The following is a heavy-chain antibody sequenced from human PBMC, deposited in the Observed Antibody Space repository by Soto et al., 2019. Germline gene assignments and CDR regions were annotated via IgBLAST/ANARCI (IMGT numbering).Heavy chain of an antibody. CDR2: INPSGGST. J-gene: IGHJ6*02. CDR3: VVAAEIYYYQGMDV. CDR1: GYTFTSSY. V-gene: IGHV1-46*01. Sequence: ASVKVSCKASGYTFTSSYMHWVRQAPGQGLEWMGIINPSGGSTSYAQKFQGRVTMTRDTSTSTVYMELSSLRSEDTAVYYCVVAAEIYYYQGMDVWGQGTTVTVSS. D-gene: IGHD2-2*01.